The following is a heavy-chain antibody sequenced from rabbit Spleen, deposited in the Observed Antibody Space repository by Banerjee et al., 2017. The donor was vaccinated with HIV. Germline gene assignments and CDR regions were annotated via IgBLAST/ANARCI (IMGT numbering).Heavy chain of an antibody. V-gene: IGHV1S47*01. CDR2: IDPVFGST. CDR3: VRDYTYGYAGYAYATEGL. Sequence: QEQLVESGGGLVQPGGSLKLSCKASGFDFSSYGVSWVRQAPGKGLEWIGYIDPVFGSTYYASWVNGRFTISSHNAQNTLYLQLNSLTAADTATYFCVRDYTYGYAGYAYATEGLWGQGTLVTVS. CDR1: GFDFSSYG. D-gene: IGHD6-1*01. J-gene: IGHJ4*01.